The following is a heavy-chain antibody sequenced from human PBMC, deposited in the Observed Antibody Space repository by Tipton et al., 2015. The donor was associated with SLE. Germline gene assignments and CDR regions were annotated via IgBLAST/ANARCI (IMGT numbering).Heavy chain of an antibody. V-gene: IGHV4-30-2*01. J-gene: IGHJ3*02. CDR3: ARDNLNVFDI. D-gene: IGHD1-20*01. CDR2: IYYSGSA. CDR1: GGSISSSGYS. Sequence: TLSLTCSVSGGSISSSGYSWSWIRQPPGKGLEWIGYIYYSGSAYYSPSLRSRVTMSVDTSKNQLSLRLSSVTAADTAVYYCARDNLNVFDIWGQGTLVTVSS.